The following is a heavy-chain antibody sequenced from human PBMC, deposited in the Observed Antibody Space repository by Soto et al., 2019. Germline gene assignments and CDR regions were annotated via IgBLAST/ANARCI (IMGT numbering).Heavy chain of an antibody. Sequence: VQLVQSGAEVKKPGSSVKVSCKAAGGTFSSYAISFVRQAPGQGLDWMGGIMPICGTANYEQKGQGRVSNTAVESTSTVYMDLRSMGSEDMAVYYCAGVTGITGSTPGYYYYGMDVWGQGTTVTVSS. CDR2: IMPICGTA. CDR1: GGTFSSYA. J-gene: IGHJ6*02. CDR3: AGVTGITGSTPGYYYYGMDV. D-gene: IGHD1-20*01. V-gene: IGHV1-69*12.